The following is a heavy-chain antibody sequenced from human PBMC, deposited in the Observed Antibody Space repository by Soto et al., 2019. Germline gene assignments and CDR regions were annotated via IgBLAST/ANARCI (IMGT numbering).Heavy chain of an antibody. Sequence: PSETLSLTCTVSGGSINTNGYYWAWIRQPPGKGLEWIGSIYYSGTTYYNSSLKSRVIISSDMSKNQFSLRLTSVTAADTAVYYCAREKGYYYGVDYWGQGTLVTVSS. CDR2: IYYSGTT. CDR1: GGSINTNGYY. V-gene: IGHV4-39*02. J-gene: IGHJ4*02. D-gene: IGHD3-22*01. CDR3: AREKGYYYGVDY.